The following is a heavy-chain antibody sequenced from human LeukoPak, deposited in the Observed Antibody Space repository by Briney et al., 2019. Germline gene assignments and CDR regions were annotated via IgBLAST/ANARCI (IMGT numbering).Heavy chain of an antibody. CDR2: ISSNGGST. CDR3: AISWELQAPLHY. D-gene: IGHD1-26*01. V-gene: IGHV3-64*01. Sequence: PGGSLRLSCAASGFTFSSYAMHWVRQAPGKGLEYVSAISSNGGSTYYANSVKGRFTISRDNSKNTLYFQMGSLRAEDMAVYYCAISWELQAPLHYWGQGTLVTVSS. J-gene: IGHJ4*02. CDR1: GFTFSSYA.